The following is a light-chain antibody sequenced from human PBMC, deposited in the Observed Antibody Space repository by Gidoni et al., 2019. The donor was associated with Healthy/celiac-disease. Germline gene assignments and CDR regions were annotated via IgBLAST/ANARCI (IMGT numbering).Light chain of an antibody. V-gene: IGKV2-28*01. J-gene: IGKJ2*01. CDR2: LGS. CDR1: QSLLHSNGYNY. CDR3: MQALQTPRT. Sequence: DSVMTQSPLSLTVTPGEPASISCRSSQSLLHSNGYNYLDWYLQQPGQSPQLLIYLGSNRASGVPDRFSGSGSGTDFTLKISRVEAEDVGVYYCMQALQTPRTFGQGTKLEIK.